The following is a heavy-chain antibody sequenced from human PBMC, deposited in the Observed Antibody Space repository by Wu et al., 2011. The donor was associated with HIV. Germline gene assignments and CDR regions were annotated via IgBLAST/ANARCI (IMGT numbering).Heavy chain of an antibody. V-gene: IGHV1-2*02. D-gene: IGHD4/OR15-4a*01. CDR2: INPHSGGT. Sequence: QVHLVQSGAEVKKPGAAVNVSCKASGYTFTGYYMHWVRQAPGQGPEWMGWINPHSGGTKYAKKFQGRVTMTRDTSISTTYMELRRLRSDDTAVYYCARYLGRGTMVVVQGSLLNWGQGTLVTVSS. J-gene: IGHJ4*02. CDR3: ARYLGRGTMVVVQGSLLN. CDR1: GYTFTGYY.